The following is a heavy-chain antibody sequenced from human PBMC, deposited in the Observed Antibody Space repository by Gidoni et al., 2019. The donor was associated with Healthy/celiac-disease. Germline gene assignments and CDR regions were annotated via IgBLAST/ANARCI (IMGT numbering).Heavy chain of an antibody. Sequence: EVQLVESGGGLVQPGRSLRLSCAASGFTFDDYAMHWVRQAPGKGLEWVSGISWNSGSIGYADSVKGRFTISRDNAKNSLYLQMNSLRTEDTALYYCAKGVRDGDPSYWYFDLWGRGTLVTVSS. CDR1: GFTFDDYA. V-gene: IGHV3-9*01. J-gene: IGHJ2*01. D-gene: IGHD4-17*01. CDR3: AKGVRDGDPSYWYFDL. CDR2: ISWNSGSI.